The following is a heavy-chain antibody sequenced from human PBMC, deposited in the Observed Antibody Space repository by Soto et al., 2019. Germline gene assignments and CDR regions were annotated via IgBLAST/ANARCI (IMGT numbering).Heavy chain of an antibody. J-gene: IGHJ5*02. V-gene: IGHV4-39*02. CDR2: IYYSGST. CDR1: GGSISSSSYY. D-gene: IGHD2-15*01. CDR3: ARDKYCSGGSCRKNWFDP. Sequence: SETLSLTCTVSGGSISSSSYYWGWIRQPPGKGLEGIGSIYYSGSTYYNPSLKSRVTISVDTSKNQFSLKLSSVTAADTAVYYCARDKYCSGGSCRKNWFDPWGQGTLVTVSS.